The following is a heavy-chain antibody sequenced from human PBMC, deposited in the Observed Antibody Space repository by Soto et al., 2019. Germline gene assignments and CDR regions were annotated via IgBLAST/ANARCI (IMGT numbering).Heavy chain of an antibody. Sequence: QVQLVQSGAEVKKPGASVKVSCKASGYTFTGYYMHWVRQAPGQGLEWMGWINPNGGGTNYAQKFQGWVTMTRDTSISTAYMELSRLRSDDTAVYYCARAERPNYYYGMDVWGQGTTVTVSS. CDR3: ARAERPNYYYGMDV. V-gene: IGHV1-2*04. CDR1: GYTFTGYY. J-gene: IGHJ6*02. CDR2: INPNGGGT.